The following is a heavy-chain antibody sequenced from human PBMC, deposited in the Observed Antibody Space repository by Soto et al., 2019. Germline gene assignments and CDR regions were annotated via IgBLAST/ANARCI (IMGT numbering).Heavy chain of an antibody. CDR3: AREDNYDFWSGYYIRLDYYGMDV. CDR2: ISYDGSNK. J-gene: IGHJ6*02. Sequence: GGSLRLSCAASGFTFSSYAMHWVRQAPGKGLEWVAVISYDGSNKYYADSVKGRFTISRDNSKDTLYLQMNSLRAEDAAVYYCAREDNYDFWSGYYIRLDYYGMDVWGQGTTVTVSS. V-gene: IGHV3-30-3*01. D-gene: IGHD3-3*01. CDR1: GFTFSSYA.